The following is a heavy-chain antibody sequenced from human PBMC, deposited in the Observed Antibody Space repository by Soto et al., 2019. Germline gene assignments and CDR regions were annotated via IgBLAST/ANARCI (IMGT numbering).Heavy chain of an antibody. CDR3: ATVMVRGVIVGFDY. Sequence: ASVKVSCKASGYTFTGYHMHWVRQAPGKGLEWMGGFDPEDGETIYAQKFQGRVTMTEDTSTDTAYMELSSLRSEDTAVYYCATVMVRGVIVGFDYWGQGTLVTVSS. J-gene: IGHJ4*02. CDR2: FDPEDGET. D-gene: IGHD3-10*01. CDR1: GYTFTGYH. V-gene: IGHV1-24*01.